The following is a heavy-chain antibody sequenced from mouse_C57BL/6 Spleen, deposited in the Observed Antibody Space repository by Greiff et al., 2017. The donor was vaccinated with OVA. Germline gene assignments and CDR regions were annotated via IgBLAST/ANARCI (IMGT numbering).Heavy chain of an antibody. D-gene: IGHD1-1*01. V-gene: IGHV1-59*01. J-gene: IGHJ2*01. CDR3: ARGLDYCSSRFDY. CDR1: GYTFTSYW. CDR2: IDPSDSYT. Sequence: QVQLQQPGAELVRPGTSVKLSCKASGYTFTSYWMHWVKQRPGQGLEWIGVIDPSDSYTNYNQKFKGKATLTVDTSSSTAYMQLSSLTSEYSAVYYCARGLDYCSSRFDYWGQGTTLTVSS.